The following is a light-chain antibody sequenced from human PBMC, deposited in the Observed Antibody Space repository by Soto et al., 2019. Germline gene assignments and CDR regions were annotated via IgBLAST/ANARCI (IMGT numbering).Light chain of an antibody. CDR2: EAS. Sequence: VLTQSPATLSVSPGERATLSCRASRSGSSHLGWYQQKVGQAPRLLIYEASTRATGVPARFSGSGSGTEFTVTITSLQCEESAIYYCQQYDDWWTFGQGTQVEIK. CDR1: RSGSSH. J-gene: IGKJ1*01. CDR3: QQYDDWWT. V-gene: IGKV3-15*01.